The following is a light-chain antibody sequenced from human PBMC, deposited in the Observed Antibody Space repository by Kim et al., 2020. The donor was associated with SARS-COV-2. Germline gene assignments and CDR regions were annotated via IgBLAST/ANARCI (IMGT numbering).Light chain of an antibody. CDR3: NSRDSNDNVV. Sequence: SSELTQDPAVSVALGQTVRLTCQGDSLRRYYATWYQQKPGQAPILVISGKNNRPSGIPDRFSGSSSGNTASLTITGTQAGDEADYYCNSRDSNDNVVFGG. V-gene: IGLV3-19*01. J-gene: IGLJ2*01. CDR2: GKN. CDR1: SLRRYY.